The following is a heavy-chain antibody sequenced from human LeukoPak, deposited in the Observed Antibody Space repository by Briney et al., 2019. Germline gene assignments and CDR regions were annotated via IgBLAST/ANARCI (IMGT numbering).Heavy chain of an antibody. D-gene: IGHD2-15*01. J-gene: IGHJ5*02. CDR2: IYYSGRT. CDR3: ARGDWGYCSGGSCPNWFDP. CDR1: GGSISSYY. Sequence: SETLSLTCTVSGGSISSYYWSWIRQPPGKGLEWIGYIYYSGRTNYNPYLKSRVTISVDMSKNQFSLKLSSVTAADTAVYYCARGDWGYCSGGSCPNWFDPWGQGTLVTVSS. V-gene: IGHV4-59*01.